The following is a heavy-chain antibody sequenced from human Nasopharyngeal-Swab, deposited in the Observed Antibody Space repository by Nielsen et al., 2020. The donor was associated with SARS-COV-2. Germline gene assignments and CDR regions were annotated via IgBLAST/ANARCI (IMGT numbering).Heavy chain of an antibody. CDR3: ARVEAGYSSGGPYYYYGMDV. Sequence: GESLKISCAASGFTFSSYAMHWVRQAPGKGLEWVAVISYDGSNKYYADSVKGRFTISRDNSKNTLYLQMNSLRAEDTAVYYCARVEAGYSSGGPYYYYGMDVWGQGTTVTVSS. D-gene: IGHD6-19*01. V-gene: IGHV3-30*04. CDR2: ISYDGSNK. CDR1: GFTFSSYA. J-gene: IGHJ6*02.